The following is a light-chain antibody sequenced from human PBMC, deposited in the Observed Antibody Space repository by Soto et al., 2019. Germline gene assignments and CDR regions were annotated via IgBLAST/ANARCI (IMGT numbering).Light chain of an antibody. CDR3: QHRYGFT. V-gene: IGKV3-11*01. J-gene: IGKJ3*01. CDR2: DAF. Sequence: EIVLTQSPATLSLSPGETATLSCRASQSFDNYVAWYQQKPGQAPRLLIHDAFHRATGIPARFSGSGSGTDFTLTISRLEPEDVAVYYCQHRYGFTFGPGTKVEMK. CDR1: QSFDNY.